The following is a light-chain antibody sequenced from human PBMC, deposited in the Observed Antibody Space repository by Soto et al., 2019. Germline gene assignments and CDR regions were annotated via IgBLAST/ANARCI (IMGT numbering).Light chain of an antibody. Sequence: QSVLTQPPSVSGAPGQRVTISCTGRSSNIGAGYDVHWYQQLPGTAPKLLIYGNSNRPSGVPDRFSGSKSGTSASLAITGLQAEDEADYYCQSYDSSLSGPYVFGTGTKLTGL. V-gene: IGLV1-40*01. CDR3: QSYDSSLSGPYV. CDR1: SSNIGAGYD. J-gene: IGLJ1*01. CDR2: GNS.